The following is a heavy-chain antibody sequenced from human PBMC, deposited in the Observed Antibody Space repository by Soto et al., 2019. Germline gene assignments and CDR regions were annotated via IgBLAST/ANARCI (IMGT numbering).Heavy chain of an antibody. Sequence: ASVKVSCKASGGTFSSYAISWVRQAPGQGLEWMGGIIPIFGTANYAQKFQGRVTITTDESTSTAYMELSSLRSEDTAVYYCASGTRHRFDYWGQGTLVTVSS. V-gene: IGHV1-69*05. CDR2: IIPIFGTA. CDR1: GGTFSSYA. J-gene: IGHJ4*02. CDR3: ASGTRHRFDY. D-gene: IGHD6-13*01.